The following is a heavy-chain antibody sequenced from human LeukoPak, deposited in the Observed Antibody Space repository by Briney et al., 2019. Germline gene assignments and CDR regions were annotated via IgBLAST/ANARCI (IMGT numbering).Heavy chain of an antibody. V-gene: IGHV4-59*01. CDR3: ARDGQDYDSSGYYSYFDY. D-gene: IGHD3-22*01. J-gene: IGHJ4*02. CDR1: GGSISSYY. Sequence: SETLSLXCTVSGGSISSYYWSWLRQPPGKGLEWIGYIYYSGSTNYNPSLKSRVTISVDTSKNQFSLKLSSVTAADTAVYYCARDGQDYDSSGYYSYFDYWGQGTLVTVSS. CDR2: IYYSGST.